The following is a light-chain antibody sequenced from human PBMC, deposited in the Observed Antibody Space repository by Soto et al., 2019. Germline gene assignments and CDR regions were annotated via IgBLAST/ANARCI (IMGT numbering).Light chain of an antibody. CDR2: GAS. CDR1: QSVSSN. Sequence: IRMTQSPATLSGSPGERATLSCRASQSVSSNLAWYQQKPGQAPRLLIYGASTRATGIPARFSGSGSGTEFTLTISSLQSEDFAVYYCQQYNKWPPWTFGQGTKVDIK. J-gene: IGKJ1*01. V-gene: IGKV3-15*01. CDR3: QQYNKWPPWT.